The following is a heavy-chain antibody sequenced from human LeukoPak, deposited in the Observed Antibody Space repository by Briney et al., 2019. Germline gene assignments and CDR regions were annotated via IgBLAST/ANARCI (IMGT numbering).Heavy chain of an antibody. CDR2: ISSSGGTT. V-gene: IGHV3-23*01. D-gene: IGHD2-21*01. Sequence: GGSLRLSCAASGFTFSSYAMSWVRQAPGKGLEWVSAISSSGGTTYYADSVKGRFTISRDNSKNTLYLQMSSLRAEDTAVYYCAKGGLQGRFDYWGQGTLVTVSS. CDR1: GFTFSSYA. J-gene: IGHJ4*02. CDR3: AKGGLQGRFDY.